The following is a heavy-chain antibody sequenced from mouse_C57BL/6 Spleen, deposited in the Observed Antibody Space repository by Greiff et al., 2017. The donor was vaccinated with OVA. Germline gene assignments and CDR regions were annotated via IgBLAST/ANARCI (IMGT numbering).Heavy chain of an antibody. Sequence: EVQLVESGGDLVKPGGSLKLSCAASGFTFSSYGMSWVRQTPDKRLEWVATISSGGSYTYYPDSVKGRFTISRDNAKNTLYLQMSSLKSEDTAMYYCARHPYGSSPFDYWGQGTTLTVSS. CDR1: GFTFSSYG. J-gene: IGHJ2*01. CDR2: ISSGGSYT. CDR3: ARHPYGSSPFDY. D-gene: IGHD1-1*01. V-gene: IGHV5-6*01.